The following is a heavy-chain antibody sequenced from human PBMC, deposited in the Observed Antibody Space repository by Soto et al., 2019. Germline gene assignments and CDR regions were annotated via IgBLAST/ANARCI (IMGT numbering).Heavy chain of an antibody. CDR2: IYYSGST. Sequence: PSETLSLTCTVSGGSISSGGYYWSWIRQHPGKGLEWIGYIYYSGSTYYNPSLKSRVTISVDTSKNQFSLKLSSVTAADTAVYYCARGFYSNSNYYYYYMDVWGKGTTVTVSS. D-gene: IGHD4-4*01. CDR3: ARGFYSNSNYYYYYMDV. J-gene: IGHJ6*03. V-gene: IGHV4-31*03. CDR1: GGSISSGGYY.